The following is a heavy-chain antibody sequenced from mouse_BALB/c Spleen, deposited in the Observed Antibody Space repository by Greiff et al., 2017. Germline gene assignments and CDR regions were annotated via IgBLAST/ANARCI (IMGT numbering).Heavy chain of an antibody. CDR3: ARYYGSSPFAY. J-gene: IGHJ3*01. CDR2: IDPANGNT. V-gene: IGHV14-3*02. Sequence: EVKLMESGAELVKPGASVKLSCTASGFNIKDTYMHWVKQRPEQGLEWIGRIDPANGNTKYDPKFQGKATITADTSSNTAYLQLSSLTSEDTAVYYCARYYGSSPFAYWGQGTLVTVSA. CDR1: GFNIKDTY. D-gene: IGHD1-1*01.